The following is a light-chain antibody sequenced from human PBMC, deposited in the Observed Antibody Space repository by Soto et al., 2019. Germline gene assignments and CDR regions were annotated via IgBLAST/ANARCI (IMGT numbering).Light chain of an antibody. CDR1: SSNIGGHY. V-gene: IGLV1-47*01. Sequence: QSVLAQPPSASGTPGQSVTISCSGSSSNIGGHYVRSYHHLPGMAPKILIYGGTQRPSGVPDRISGSKSGTSASLAISWLRSEDEADYYCAAWDDILSGPLFGGGTKLTVL. CDR2: GGT. CDR3: AAWDDILSGPL. J-gene: IGLJ2*01.